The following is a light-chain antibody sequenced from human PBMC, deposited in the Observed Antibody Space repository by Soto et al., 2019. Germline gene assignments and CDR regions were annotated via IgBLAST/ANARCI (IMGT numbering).Light chain of an antibody. J-gene: IGKJ1*01. CDR2: GAS. Sequence: EIVLTQSPGTLSLSPGERATLSCRASQSVTNTYLAWYQHKPGQAPRLLIYGASSRASGIPDRFSGSGSGTDFTLTISRLEAEDFAVYYCQQRETFGPGTKVEIK. CDR1: QSVTNTY. CDR3: QQRET. V-gene: IGKV3-20*01.